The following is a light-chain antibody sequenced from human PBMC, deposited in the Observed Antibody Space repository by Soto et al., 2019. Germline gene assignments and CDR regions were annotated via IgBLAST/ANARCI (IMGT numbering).Light chain of an antibody. CDR2: DVT. CDR1: SSDVGGYDY. CDR3: ISYASINTYV. Sequence: QSVLTQPASVSGSPGQSITISCTGTSSDVGGYDYVSWYQQHPGKAPKLMIYDVTNRPSGVSNRFSGSTSGNTASLTISGLPAEDEADYYCISYASINTYVFGTGTKLTVL. J-gene: IGLJ1*01. V-gene: IGLV2-14*01.